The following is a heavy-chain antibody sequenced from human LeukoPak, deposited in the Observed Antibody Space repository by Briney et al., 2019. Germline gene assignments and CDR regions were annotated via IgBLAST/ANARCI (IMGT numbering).Heavy chain of an antibody. J-gene: IGHJ4*02. CDR3: ARDSRNHYVDY. D-gene: IGHD3-16*01. CDR1: GYTFTSYG. V-gene: IGHV1-18*04. CDR2: ITPYNGNT. Sequence: ASVKVSCKASGYTFTSYGISWVRQAPGQGLEWMGWITPYNGNTNYAQKLQGRVTMTTDTSTTTAYMEVRSLRSDDTAVYYCARDSRNHYVDYRGQGTLVTVSS.